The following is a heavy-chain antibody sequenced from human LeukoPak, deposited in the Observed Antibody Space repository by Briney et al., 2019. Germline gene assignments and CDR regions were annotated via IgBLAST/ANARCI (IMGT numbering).Heavy chain of an antibody. V-gene: IGHV3-30*18. CDR2: ISKDGSNR. J-gene: IGHJ6*03. Sequence: GGSLRPSCADSGFTFSRYDMHWVRQAPGKGLEWVALISKDGSNRYYLDSVKGRFTTSRDNSKNTLYLQMNSLRAEDTAVYYCANPYSSSNYYYYYYYMDVWGKGTTVTVSS. D-gene: IGHD6-13*01. CDR1: GFTFSRYD. CDR3: ANPYSSSNYYYYYYYMDV.